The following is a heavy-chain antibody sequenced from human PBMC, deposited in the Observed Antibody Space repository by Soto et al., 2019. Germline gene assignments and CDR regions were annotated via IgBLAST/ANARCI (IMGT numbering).Heavy chain of an antibody. J-gene: IGHJ6*02. D-gene: IGHD3-3*01. Sequence: LRLSCTFSGFTSDDYDYALTWVRQAPGKGLQWLGLIRGSTYGGTTEYAASVKGRFTISRDDSKGIAYLQMNSLKTEDTAVYYCSRDGDFYGLDVWGQGTTVTVSS. V-gene: IGHV3-49*04. CDR1: GFTSDDYDYA. CDR3: SRDGDFYGLDV. CDR2: IRGSTYGGTT.